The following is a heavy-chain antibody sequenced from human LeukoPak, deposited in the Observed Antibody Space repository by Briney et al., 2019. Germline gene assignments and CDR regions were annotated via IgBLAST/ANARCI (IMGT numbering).Heavy chain of an antibody. D-gene: IGHD3-10*01. J-gene: IGHJ4*02. CDR1: GYTFTGYY. CDR2: IIPIFGTA. V-gene: IGHV1-69*13. Sequence: GASVKVSCKASGYTFTGYYMHWVRQAPGQGLEWMGGIIPIFGTANYAQKFQGRVTITADESTSTAYMELSSLRSEDTAVYYCARDMGYGSGRAFDYWGQGTLVTVSS. CDR3: ARDMGYGSGRAFDY.